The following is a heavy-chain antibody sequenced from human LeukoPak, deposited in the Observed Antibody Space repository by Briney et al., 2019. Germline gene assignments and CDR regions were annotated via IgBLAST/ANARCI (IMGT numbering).Heavy chain of an antibody. CDR1: GFILSTHG. CDR2: MWHDGSRE. Sequence: PGGSLRLSCAAPGFILSTHGMRWVRQAPGKGLEWVAGMWHDGSREDYEDSVKGRFTISRDMSKNTLNLQMNSLRVEDTAMFYCARDLSFGSLDFGGQGTLVTVSS. V-gene: IGHV3-33*01. CDR3: ARDLSFGSLDF. J-gene: IGHJ4*02. D-gene: IGHD1-26*01.